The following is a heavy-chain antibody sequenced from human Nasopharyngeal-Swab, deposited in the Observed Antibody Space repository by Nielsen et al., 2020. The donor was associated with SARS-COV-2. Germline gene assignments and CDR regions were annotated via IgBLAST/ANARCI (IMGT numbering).Heavy chain of an antibody. Sequence: SVKVSCKASGYTFTSYDINWLRQATGQGLEWMGWMNPNSGNTGYAQKFQGRVTMTRNTSISTAYMELSSLRSEDTAVYYCARVGDSSGYYYDDAFDIWGQGTMVTVSS. CDR2: MNPNSGNT. CDR1: GYTFTSYD. V-gene: IGHV1-8*01. J-gene: IGHJ3*02. D-gene: IGHD3-22*01. CDR3: ARVGDSSGYYYDDAFDI.